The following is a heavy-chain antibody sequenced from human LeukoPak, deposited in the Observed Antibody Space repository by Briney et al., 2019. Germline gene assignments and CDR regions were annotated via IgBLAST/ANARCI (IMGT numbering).Heavy chain of an antibody. Sequence: GGSLRLSCAASGFTLSSYGMHWVRQAPGKGLEWVAVISYDGSNKYYADSVKGRFTISRDNSKNTLYLQMNSLRAEDTAVYYCAKDSSGYSPYWGQGTLVTVSS. CDR1: GFTLSSYG. J-gene: IGHJ4*02. CDR2: ISYDGSNK. V-gene: IGHV3-30*18. D-gene: IGHD3-22*01. CDR3: AKDSSGYSPY.